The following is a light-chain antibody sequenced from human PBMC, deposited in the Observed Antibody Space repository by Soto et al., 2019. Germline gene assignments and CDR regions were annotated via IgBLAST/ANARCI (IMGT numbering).Light chain of an antibody. J-gene: IGKJ4*01. Sequence: EIVLTQSPATLSLSPGKRATLSCRASQSVNNLLAWYQQKPGQPPRLLIYDASNRATGIPARFSGSGSGTDFTLTISSLEPEDFAVYYCQQRSTWPRALTFGGGTKVEIK. CDR3: QQRSTWPRALT. CDR1: QSVNNL. V-gene: IGKV3-11*01. CDR2: DAS.